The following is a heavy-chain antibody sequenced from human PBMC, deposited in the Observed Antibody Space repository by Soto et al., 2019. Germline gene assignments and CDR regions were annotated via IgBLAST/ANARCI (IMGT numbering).Heavy chain of an antibody. D-gene: IGHD1-1*01. CDR3: ARALIDNWNYYYGMDV. V-gene: IGHV4-34*01. Sequence: PAETLSLTCAVYGGSCSGYYWSWIRQPPGKGLEWIGEINHSGSTNYNPSLKSRVTISVDTSKNQFSLKLSSVTAADTAVYYCARALIDNWNYYYGMDVWGQGTTVTVSS. J-gene: IGHJ6*02. CDR2: INHSGST. CDR1: GGSCSGYY.